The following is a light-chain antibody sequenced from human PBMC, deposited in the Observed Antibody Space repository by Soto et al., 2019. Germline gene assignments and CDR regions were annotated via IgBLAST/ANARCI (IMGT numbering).Light chain of an antibody. V-gene: IGKV1-5*03. CDR3: QQYNNWPRT. J-gene: IGKJ1*01. CDR1: QSISAW. Sequence: DIQMTQSPSTLSASVGDRVSINCRASQSISAWLAWYQQRPGKAPRLLIYKASTLEIGVPSRFSGSGSGTEFTLTISSLQPDDVAIYYCQQYNNWPRTFGQGTKVDI. CDR2: KAS.